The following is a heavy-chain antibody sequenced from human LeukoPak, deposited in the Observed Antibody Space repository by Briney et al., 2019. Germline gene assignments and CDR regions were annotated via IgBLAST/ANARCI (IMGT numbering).Heavy chain of an antibody. V-gene: IGHV3-33*06. J-gene: IGHJ3*02. D-gene: IGHD3-22*01. Sequence: GRSLRLSCAASGFTFSSYGMHRARQAPGKGLEWVAVIWYDGSNKYYADSVKGRFTISRDNSKNTLYLQMNSLRAEDAAVYYCAKSRGHYYDSSGSQMNAFDIWGQGTMVTVSS. CDR1: GFTFSSYG. CDR2: IWYDGSNK. CDR3: AKSRGHYYDSSGSQMNAFDI.